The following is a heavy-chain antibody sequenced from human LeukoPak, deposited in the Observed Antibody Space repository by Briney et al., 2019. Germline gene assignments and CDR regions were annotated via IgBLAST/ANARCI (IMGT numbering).Heavy chain of an antibody. CDR3: ARVLRPMASQYYFDY. V-gene: IGHV4-59*01. J-gene: IGHJ4*02. D-gene: IGHD3-10*01. CDR2: IYYSGTT. Sequence: SETLSLTCTVSGGSISTYYWSWIRQPAGKGLEWIGYIYYSGTTSYNPSLKTRVTISIDTSKNQFSLKLSSVTAADTAVYYCARVLRPMASQYYFDYWGQGTLVTVSS. CDR1: GGSISTYY.